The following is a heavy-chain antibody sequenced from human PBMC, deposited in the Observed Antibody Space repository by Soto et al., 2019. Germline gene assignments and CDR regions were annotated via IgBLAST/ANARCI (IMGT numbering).Heavy chain of an antibody. D-gene: IGHD5-12*01. CDR1: GGSISSYY. CDR3: ARLRDGYEYYFDY. CDR2: IYYSGST. Sequence: SETLSLTCTVSGGSISSYYWSWIRQPPGKGLEWIGYIYYSGSTNYNPSLKSRVTISVDTSKNQFSLKLSSVTAADTAVYYCARLRDGYEYYFDYWGQGTLVTVSS. J-gene: IGHJ4*02. V-gene: IGHV4-59*01.